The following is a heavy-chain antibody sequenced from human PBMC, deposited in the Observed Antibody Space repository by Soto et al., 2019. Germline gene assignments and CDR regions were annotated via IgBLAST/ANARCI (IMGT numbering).Heavy chain of an antibody. J-gene: IGHJ4*02. D-gene: IGHD6-19*01. CDR3: AREGSISVAAPGY. CDR2: LSNNGINA. CDR1: GFTFSTYT. Sequence: QVELVESGGGVVQPGRSLRLSCAASGFTFSTYTMHWVRQAPGKGLEWVAALSNNGINADYADSVKGRFTISRDNSKNTMFGQVNRLRGEAPVVFSCAREGSISVAAPGYWGQGTLVPVSS. V-gene: IGHV3-30-3*01.